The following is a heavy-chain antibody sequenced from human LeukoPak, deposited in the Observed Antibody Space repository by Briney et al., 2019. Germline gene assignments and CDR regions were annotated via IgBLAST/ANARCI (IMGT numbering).Heavy chain of an antibody. J-gene: IGHJ4*02. CDR2: IYHSGST. CDR1: GGSISSGGYS. CDR3: ARTGLYYYDSSGRPLDY. V-gene: IGHV4-30-2*01. D-gene: IGHD3-22*01. Sequence: PSETLSLTCAVSGGSISSGGYSWSWIRQPPGKGLEWIGYIYHSGSTNYNPSLKSRVTISVDTSKNQFSLKLSSVTAADTAVYYCARTGLYYYDSSGRPLDYWGQGTLVTVSS.